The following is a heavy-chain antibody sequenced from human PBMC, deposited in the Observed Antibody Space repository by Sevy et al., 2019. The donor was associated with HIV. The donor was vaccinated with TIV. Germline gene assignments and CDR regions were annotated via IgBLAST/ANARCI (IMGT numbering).Heavy chain of an antibody. CDR1: GFTFSSYA. J-gene: IGHJ6*02. V-gene: IGHV3-23*01. CDR2: MSGSGCST. CDR3: AKVKIGAGSCGDGIDV. D-gene: IGHD2-21*01. Sequence: GGSLRLSCAASGFTFSSYAMSWVRQAPGKGLEWVSAMSGSGCSTYYADSVTGRFTISRDNSKNTLSLQMNSLRAEDTTVYYCAKVKIGAGSCGDGIDVWGQGTMVTVSS.